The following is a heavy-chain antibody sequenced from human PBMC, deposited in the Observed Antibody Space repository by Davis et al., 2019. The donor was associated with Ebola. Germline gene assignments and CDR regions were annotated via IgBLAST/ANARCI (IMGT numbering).Heavy chain of an antibody. CDR3: ARRTGYSSSWYVSRLWDY. V-gene: IGHV4-39*01. J-gene: IGHJ4*02. Sequence: MPSETLSLTCTVSGASISSRSYYWGWIRQPPGKGLEWVGSFSYGDNTHYYNPSLRSRVTISVDTSRNQFSLKLSSATAADTAVYYCARRTGYSSSWYVSRLWDYWGQGTLVTVSS. CDR1: GASISSRSYY. CDR2: FSYGDNTH. D-gene: IGHD6-13*01.